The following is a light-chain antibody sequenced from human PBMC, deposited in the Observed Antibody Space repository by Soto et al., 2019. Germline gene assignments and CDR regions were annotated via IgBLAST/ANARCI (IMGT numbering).Light chain of an antibody. CDR2: KAS. CDR1: QSISSW. Sequence: DIQMTQSPSTLSASVGDRVTITCRASQSISSWLAWYQQKPGKAPKLLIYKASSLESGVPSRFSGSGSGTDFTLTISSLQPDDFATYYCQQYNSYPLTFGQGPRLEMK. CDR3: QQYNSYPLT. J-gene: IGKJ5*01. V-gene: IGKV1-5*03.